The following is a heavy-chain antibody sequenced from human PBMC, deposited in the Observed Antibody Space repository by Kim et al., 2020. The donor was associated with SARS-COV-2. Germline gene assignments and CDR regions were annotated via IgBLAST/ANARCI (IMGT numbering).Heavy chain of an antibody. D-gene: IGHD2-21*02. V-gene: IGHV3-23*01. CDR1: GFTFSSYA. J-gene: IGHJ4*02. CDR2: ISGSGGST. CDR3: AKDPQIRCGGDCLPYFDY. Sequence: GGSLRLSCAASGFTFSSYAMSWVRQAPGKGLEWVSAISGSGGSTYYADSVKGRFNISRDNSKNTLYLQMNSLRAEDTAVYYCAKDPQIRCGGDCLPYFDYWGQGTLVTVSS.